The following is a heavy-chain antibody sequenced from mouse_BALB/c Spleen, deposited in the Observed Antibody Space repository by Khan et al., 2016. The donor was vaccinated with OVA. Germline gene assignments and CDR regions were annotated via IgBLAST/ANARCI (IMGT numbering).Heavy chain of an antibody. D-gene: IGHD1-2*01. V-gene: IGHV5-12*02. CDR2: ISNGGDYS. CDR1: GFIFSDYY. CDR3: ARPASPRLRGYYAIDF. J-gene: IGHJ4*01. Sequence: EVELVESGGDLVQPGGSLKLSCATSGFIFSDYYMYWVRQTPEKRLEWVVYISNGGDYSYYLDTVKGRFTISRDDAKNTLYLQMSRLKSEDTAMYFCARPASPRLRGYYAIDFWGQGTSVTVSS.